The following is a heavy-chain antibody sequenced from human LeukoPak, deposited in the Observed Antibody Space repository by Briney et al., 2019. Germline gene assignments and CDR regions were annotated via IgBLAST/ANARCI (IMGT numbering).Heavy chain of an antibody. J-gene: IGHJ3*02. V-gene: IGHV4-59*08. CDR2: IYYSGST. CDR3: ARRRRSSGWVDAFDI. Sequence: SETLSLTCTVSGGSISSYYWSWIRQPPGKGLEWIGYIYYSGSTNYNPSLKSRVTISVDTSKNQFSLKLSSVTAADTAVYYCARRRRSSGWVDAFDIWGQGTMVTVSS. CDR1: GGSISSYY. D-gene: IGHD6-19*01.